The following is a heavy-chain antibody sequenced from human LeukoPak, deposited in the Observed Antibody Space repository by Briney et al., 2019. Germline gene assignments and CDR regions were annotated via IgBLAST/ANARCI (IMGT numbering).Heavy chain of an antibody. Sequence: SETLSLTCTVSGGSISSYYWSWIRQPPGKGLEWIGYIYYSGSTNYNPSLKSRVTISVDTSKNQFSLKLSSVTAADTAVYYCARVSEGGSSSWYGRYFDYWGQGTLVTVSS. D-gene: IGHD6-13*01. CDR2: IYYSGST. J-gene: IGHJ4*02. V-gene: IGHV4-59*01. CDR1: GGSISSYY. CDR3: ARVSEGGSSSWYGRYFDY.